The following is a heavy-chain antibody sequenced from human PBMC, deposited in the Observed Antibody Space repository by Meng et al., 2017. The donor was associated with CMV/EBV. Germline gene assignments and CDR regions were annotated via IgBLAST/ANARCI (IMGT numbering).Heavy chain of an antibody. J-gene: IGHJ4*02. Sequence: QVHLQQWGEGLLKPSETLSLTCAVYGGSFSGYYWSWIRQTPGKGLEWIGEINHSGSTNYNPSLKSRVTISVDTSKNQFSLKLSSVTAADTAVYYCARGGIAAAGPFDYWGQGTLVTVSS. CDR2: INHSGST. D-gene: IGHD6-13*01. V-gene: IGHV4-34*01. CDR1: GGSFSGYY. CDR3: ARGGIAAAGPFDY.